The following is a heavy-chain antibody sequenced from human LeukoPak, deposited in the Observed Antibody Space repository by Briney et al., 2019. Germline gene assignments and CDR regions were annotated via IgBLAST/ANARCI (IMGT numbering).Heavy chain of an antibody. CDR1: GFTFSSYS. CDR2: ISSSSNYI. Sequence: GGSLRLSCAASGFTFSSYSMYWVRQAPGKGLEWVSSISSSSNYIYYADSMKGRFTISRDNAKNSLYLQMNSLRAEDTAVYYCAISSGGSCYQWGQGTLVTVSS. D-gene: IGHD2-15*01. V-gene: IGHV3-21*01. CDR3: AISSGGSCYQ. J-gene: IGHJ4*02.